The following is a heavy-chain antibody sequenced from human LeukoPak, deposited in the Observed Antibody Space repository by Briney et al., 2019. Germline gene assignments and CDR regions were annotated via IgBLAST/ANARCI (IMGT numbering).Heavy chain of an antibody. CDR3: ARGFRWFDP. CDR2: INHSGST. J-gene: IGHJ5*02. CDR1: GGSFSGYY. Sequence: SETLSLTCAVYGGSFSGYYWSWIRQPPGKGLEWIGEINHSGSTNYNPSLKSRVTISVGTSKNQFSLKLSSVTAADTAVYYCARGFRWFDPWGQGTLVTVSS. V-gene: IGHV4-34*01.